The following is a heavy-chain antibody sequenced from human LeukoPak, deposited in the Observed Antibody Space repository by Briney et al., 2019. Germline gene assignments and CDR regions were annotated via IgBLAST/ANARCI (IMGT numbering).Heavy chain of an antibody. D-gene: IGHD6-13*01. CDR2: IRASGRTT. CDR3: AKEHGGSSWYEDAFDI. V-gene: IGHV3-23*01. Sequence: GTLRLSCAASGFNFGNYGMNWVRQAPGKGLEWVSGIRASGRTTDYADSVKGRFTISRDNSKNTLYSQMNSLRAEDTAVYYCAKEHGGSSWYEDAFDIWGQGTMVTVSS. CDR1: GFNFGNYG. J-gene: IGHJ3*02.